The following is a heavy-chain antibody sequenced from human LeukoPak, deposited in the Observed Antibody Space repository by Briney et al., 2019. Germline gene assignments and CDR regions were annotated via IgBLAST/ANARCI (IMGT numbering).Heavy chain of an antibody. Sequence: GRSLRLSCAASGSMFSDYGMHWVRQAPGKGLEWVAAIWYDGSNIFYADSVKGRFTISRDNSKNALYLQMNSLRAEDTADYYCAKEGDRGEALYYYYMDVWGNGTTVTVSS. CDR3: AKEGDRGEALYYYYMDV. D-gene: IGHD3-10*01. CDR1: GSMFSDYG. J-gene: IGHJ6*03. V-gene: IGHV3-33*06. CDR2: IWYDGSNI.